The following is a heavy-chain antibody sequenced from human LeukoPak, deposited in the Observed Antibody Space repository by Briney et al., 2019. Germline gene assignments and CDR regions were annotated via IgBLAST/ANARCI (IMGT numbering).Heavy chain of an antibody. CDR2: ISGSGGRT. J-gene: IGHJ4*02. CDR3: AKDEEKCGINCYFVDS. D-gene: IGHD2-15*01. CDR1: GFTFSSYA. V-gene: IGHV3-23*01. Sequence: GGFLRLSCAASGFTFSSYAMGWVRQAPGKGLEWVSVISGSGGRTYYADSVRGRFTISRDNSKNTLYLQMNSLRAEDTAIYYCAKDEEKCGINCYFVDSWGQGTLVTVSS.